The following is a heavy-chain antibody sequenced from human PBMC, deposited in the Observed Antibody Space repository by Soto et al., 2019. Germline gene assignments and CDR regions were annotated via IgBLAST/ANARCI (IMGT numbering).Heavy chain of an antibody. J-gene: IGHJ6*02. Sequence: EVQLVESGGGLVKSGGSLRLSCAASGFTFNNAWMSWVRQAPGKGLEWVGRIKSTVDGGTTDYAAPVKGRFTISRDDSRDPLDLQMNSLKTEDTGVYYCTVMRWAARAYYYYYGMDVWGQGATVTVSS. CDR3: TVMRWAARAYYYYYGMDV. CDR1: GFTFNNAW. V-gene: IGHV3-15*01. CDR2: IKSTVDGGTT. D-gene: IGHD6-6*01.